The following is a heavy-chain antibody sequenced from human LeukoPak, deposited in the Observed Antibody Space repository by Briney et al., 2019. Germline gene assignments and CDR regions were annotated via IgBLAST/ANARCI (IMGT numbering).Heavy chain of an antibody. Sequence: ASVKVSCKASGYTFTSYGISWVRQAPGQGLEWMGWISGYNGNTNYAEKLQGRVTMTTDTSTSTAYMELRSLRSDDTAVYYCATCSGGSCCSNFDYWGQGTLVTVSS. V-gene: IGHV1-18*01. D-gene: IGHD2-15*01. CDR1: GYTFTSYG. CDR2: ISGYNGNT. CDR3: ATCSGGSCCSNFDY. J-gene: IGHJ4*02.